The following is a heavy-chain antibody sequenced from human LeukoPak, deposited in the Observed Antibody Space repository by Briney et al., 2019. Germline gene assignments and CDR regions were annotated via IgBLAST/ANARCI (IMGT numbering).Heavy chain of an antibody. CDR3: ARSYDEYSSSPFDY. CDR2: IIPILGIA. V-gene: IGHV1-69*02. J-gene: IGHJ4*02. Sequence: SVKVSCKASGGTFSSYTISWVRQAPGQGLEWMGRIIPILGIANYAQKFQGRVTITADKSTSTAYMELSSLRSEDTAVYYCARSYDEYSSSPFDYWGQGTLVTVSS. CDR1: GGTFSSYT. D-gene: IGHD6-6*01.